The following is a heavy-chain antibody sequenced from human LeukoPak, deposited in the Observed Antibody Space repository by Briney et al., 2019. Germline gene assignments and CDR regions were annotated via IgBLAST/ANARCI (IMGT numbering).Heavy chain of an antibody. D-gene: IGHD2-2*01. CDR1: GGSTSSGDYY. Sequence: PSETLSLTCTVSGGSTSSGDYYWSWIRQPPGKGLEWIGYGYYSGRTYYNPSLKSRLTISLDTSKNHFSLNLSSVTAADTAVYFCARDVRRRGASNYFDNWGQGTLVTVSS. CDR2: GYYSGRT. J-gene: IGHJ4*02. V-gene: IGHV4-30-4*08. CDR3: ARDVRRRGASNYFDN.